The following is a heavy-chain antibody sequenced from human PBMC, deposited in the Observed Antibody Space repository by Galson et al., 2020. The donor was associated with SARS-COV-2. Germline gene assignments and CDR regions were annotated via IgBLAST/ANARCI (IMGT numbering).Heavy chain of an antibody. Sequence: SETLSLTCAVYGGSFNGYCWSWIRQLPGKGLEWIGEINHSGTTNYNPSLKSRITMSVDMSKNQFSLRLSSVTAADTAVYYCARAPDVDILTGDYADGFDFWGQGTMVTVSS. J-gene: IGHJ3*01. CDR2: INHSGTT. D-gene: IGHD3-9*01. CDR1: GGSFNGYC. V-gene: IGHV4-34*01. CDR3: ARAPDVDILTGDYADGFDF.